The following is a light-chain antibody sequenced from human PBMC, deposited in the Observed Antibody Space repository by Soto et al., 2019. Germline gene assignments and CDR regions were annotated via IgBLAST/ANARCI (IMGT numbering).Light chain of an antibody. CDR1: SPNIGGNY. CDR2: NNN. V-gene: IGLV1-47*02. J-gene: IGLJ1*01. Sequence: QSVVTQPPSASGTPGQRVTISCSGSSPNIGGNYVYWYQHLPGTAPRLLIYNNNQRPSGVPDRFSGSKSGPSASLAINGLRSEDEADYYCSSYAGSSNVFGTGTKLTVL. CDR3: SSYAGSSNV.